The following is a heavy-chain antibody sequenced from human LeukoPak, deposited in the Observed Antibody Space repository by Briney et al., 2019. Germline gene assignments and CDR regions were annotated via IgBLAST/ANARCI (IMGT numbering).Heavy chain of an antibody. Sequence: SGGSLRLSCAASGFTFSSYSMNWVRQAPGKGLEWVSYISGWSGTITYADSVRGRFTISTDNAKNSLYLQMNSLRDEDTAVYYCARDRDHAFDYWGQGTLVTVSS. CDR3: ARDRDHAFDY. D-gene: IGHD1-14*01. CDR1: GFTFSSYS. J-gene: IGHJ4*02. V-gene: IGHV3-48*02. CDR2: ISGWSGTI.